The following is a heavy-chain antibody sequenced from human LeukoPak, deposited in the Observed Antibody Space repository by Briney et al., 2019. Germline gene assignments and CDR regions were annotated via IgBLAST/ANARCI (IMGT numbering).Heavy chain of an antibody. CDR3: ARDYCSSTSCYANWFDP. Sequence: ASVKVSCKTSGYTFIHYYMHWVRQAPGQGLEWMGIINPSGGSTSYAQKFQGRVTMTRDTSTSTVYMELSSLRSEDTAVYYCARDYCSSTSCYANWFDPWGQGTLVTVSS. V-gene: IGHV1-46*01. D-gene: IGHD2-2*01. J-gene: IGHJ5*02. CDR1: GYTFIHYY. CDR2: INPSGGST.